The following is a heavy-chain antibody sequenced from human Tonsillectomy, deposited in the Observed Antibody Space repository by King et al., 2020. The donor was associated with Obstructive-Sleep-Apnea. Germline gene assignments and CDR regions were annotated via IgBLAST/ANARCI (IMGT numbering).Heavy chain of an antibody. CDR1: GGSISSSNW. D-gene: IGHD3-3*01. CDR3: ATRPDLYDFWSGYYFDH. Sequence: VQLQESGPGLVKPSGTLSLTCVVSGGSISSSNWWSWVRQPPGKGLEWIGEIYHSGITNYNPSLKSRVTISVDKSKNQFSLKLSSVTAPDTAVYYCATRPDLYDFWSGYYFDHWGQGTLVTVSS. V-gene: IGHV4-4*02. J-gene: IGHJ4*02. CDR2: IYHSGIT.